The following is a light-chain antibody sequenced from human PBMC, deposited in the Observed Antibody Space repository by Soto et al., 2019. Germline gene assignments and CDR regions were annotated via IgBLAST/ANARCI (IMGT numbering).Light chain of an antibody. Sequence: EIVMTQSPATLSVSPGERATLSCRASQSVSSNLAWNQQKPGQAPRLLIYGASTRATGIPARFSGSGSGTEFTLTISSLQSEDFAVYYCQQYNKWPYTFGPGTKVDIK. J-gene: IGKJ3*01. CDR3: QQYNKWPYT. CDR1: QSVSSN. CDR2: GAS. V-gene: IGKV3-15*01.